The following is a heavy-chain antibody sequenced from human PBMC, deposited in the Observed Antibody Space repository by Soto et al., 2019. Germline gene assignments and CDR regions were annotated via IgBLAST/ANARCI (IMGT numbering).Heavy chain of an antibody. CDR3: ARDHGLYCSGGSCYPNYFDY. V-gene: IGHV3-21*01. CDR1: GFTFSSYS. D-gene: IGHD2-15*01. CDR2: ISSSSSYI. J-gene: IGHJ4*02. Sequence: EVQLVESGGGLVQPGGSLRLSCAASGFTFSSYSMNWVRQAPGKGLEWVSSISSSSSYIYYADSVKGRFTISRDNAKNSLYLQMNSLRAEDTAVYYCARDHGLYCSGGSCYPNYFDYWGQGTLVTVSS.